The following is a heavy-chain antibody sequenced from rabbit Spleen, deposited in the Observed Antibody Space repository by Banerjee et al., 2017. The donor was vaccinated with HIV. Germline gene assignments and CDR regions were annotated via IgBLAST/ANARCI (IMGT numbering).Heavy chain of an antibody. CDR1: GFDFSSYG. V-gene: IGHV1S47*01. D-gene: IGHD4-1*01. CDR2: IDPVFDGI. Sequence: QEQLVESGGGLVQPGGSLKLSCKASGFDFSSYGVSWVRQAPGKGLEWIGYIDPVFDGIYYASWVNGRFTISSDNAQNTLYLQLNSLTAADTATYFCVRDRHSSGWGVPLYYFNLWGQGTLVTVS. J-gene: IGHJ4*01. CDR3: VRDRHSSGWGVPLYYFNL.